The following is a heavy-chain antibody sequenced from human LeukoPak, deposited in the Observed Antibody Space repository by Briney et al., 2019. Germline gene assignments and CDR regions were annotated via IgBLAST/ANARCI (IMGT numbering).Heavy chain of an antibody. CDR3: ARWEWELLRNWFDP. J-gene: IGHJ5*02. D-gene: IGHD1-26*01. V-gene: IGHV1-69*13. CDR2: INPIFDSA. CDR1: GGTFSSYA. Sequence: PEASVNVSCKASGGTFSSYAISWVRQAPGQGLEWMGGINPIFDSANYAQKFQGRVTITADESTSTAYMELRSLRSEDTAVYYCARWEWELLRNWFDPWGQGTLVTVSS.